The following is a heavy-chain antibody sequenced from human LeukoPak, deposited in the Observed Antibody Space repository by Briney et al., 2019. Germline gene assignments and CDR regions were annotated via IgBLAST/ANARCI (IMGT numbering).Heavy chain of an antibody. CDR3: AHRRHDILTGYLNYFDY. J-gene: IGHJ4*02. CDR2: IDWNDDK. V-gene: IGHV2-5*01. Sequence: SGPTLVNPTQTPTLTCTFSGFSLSTRGVGVGWIRQPPGKALEWFALIDWNDDKRYSPSLKSRLTITKDTSKNQVVLTMTNMDPVDTATYYCAHRRHDILTGYLNYFDYWGQGTLVTVSS. CDR1: GFSLSTRGVG. D-gene: IGHD3-9*01.